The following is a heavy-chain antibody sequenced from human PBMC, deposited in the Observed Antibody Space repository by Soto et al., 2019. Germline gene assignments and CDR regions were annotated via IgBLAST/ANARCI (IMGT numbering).Heavy chain of an antibody. CDR2: MNPNSGNT. CDR1: GNTFTSYD. Sequence: QVQLVQSGAEVKKPGASVKVSCKASGNTFTSYDINWVRQATGQGIEWMGWMNPNSGNTGYAQKFQGRVTVTRNTAISTAYMERSSLRSEDTAVYYGARGLVNWYFDLWGRGTLVTVSS. V-gene: IGHV1-8*01. J-gene: IGHJ2*01. CDR3: ARGLVNWYFDL.